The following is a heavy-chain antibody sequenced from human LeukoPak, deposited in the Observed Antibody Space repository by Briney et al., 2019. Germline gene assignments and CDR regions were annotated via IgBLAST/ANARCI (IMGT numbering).Heavy chain of an antibody. CDR3: ARHGGTLQHAFDI. D-gene: IGHD6-13*01. J-gene: IGHJ3*02. Sequence: SETLSLTCTVSGGSISSSSYYWGWIRQPPGKGLEWIGSIYYSGSTYYNPSLKSRVTISVDTSKNQFPLKLSSVTAADTAVYYCARHGGTLQHAFDIWGQGTMVTVSS. CDR2: IYYSGST. V-gene: IGHV4-39*01. CDR1: GGSISSSSYY.